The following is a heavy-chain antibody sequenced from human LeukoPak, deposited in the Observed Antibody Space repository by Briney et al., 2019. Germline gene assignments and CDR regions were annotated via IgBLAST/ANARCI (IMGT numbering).Heavy chain of an antibody. CDR3: ARVGTTVTEYYFDY. Sequence: GASVKVSCKASGYTFTSYDINWVRQATGQGLECMGWMNPNSGNTGYAQKFQGRVTMARNTSISTAYMELSSLRSEDTAVYYCARVGTTVTEYYFDYWGQGTLVTVSS. D-gene: IGHD4-17*01. CDR2: MNPNSGNT. J-gene: IGHJ4*02. V-gene: IGHV1-8*01. CDR1: GYTFTSYD.